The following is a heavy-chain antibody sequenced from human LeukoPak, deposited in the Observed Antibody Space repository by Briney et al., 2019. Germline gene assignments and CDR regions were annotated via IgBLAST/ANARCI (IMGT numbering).Heavy chain of an antibody. CDR3: ARVGKPYYYGMDV. J-gene: IGHJ6*02. CDR1: GDSISSFQ. Sequence: PSETLSRTCTVSGDSISSFQWSWLRQPPGKGLEGIGYIYYSGSTNYNPSLKSRVTISVDTSKNQFSLKLSSVTAADTAVYYCARVGKPYYYGMDVWGQGTTVTVSS. V-gene: IGHV4-59*01. CDR2: IYYSGST.